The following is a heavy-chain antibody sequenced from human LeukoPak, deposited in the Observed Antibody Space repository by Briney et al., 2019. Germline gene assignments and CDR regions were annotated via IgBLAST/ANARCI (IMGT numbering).Heavy chain of an antibody. J-gene: IGHJ6*02. V-gene: IGHV3-21*01. CDR1: GFDFNIYS. D-gene: IGHD3-22*01. Sequence: PGGSLRLSCAASGFDFNIYSMNWVRQAPGKGLEWVSSISSSSSYIYYADSVKGRFTISRDNAKNSLYLQMNSLRAEDTAVYYCARDVRYYYDSSGYYYYGMDVWGQGTTVTVSS. CDR3: ARDVRYYYDSSGYYYYGMDV. CDR2: ISSSSSYI.